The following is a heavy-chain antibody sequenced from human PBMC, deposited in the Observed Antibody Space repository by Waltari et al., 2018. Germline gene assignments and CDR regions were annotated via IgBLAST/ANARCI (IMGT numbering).Heavy chain of an antibody. CDR1: GFTVSNNY. V-gene: IGHV3-53*01. D-gene: IGHD7-27*01. CDR3: ATWTGGSLGAFDN. CDR2: SYSGGDT. Sequence: EVQLVESGGGLIQPGGSLRLSCEVSGFTVSNNYIGWVREAPGKGVEGVSVSYSGGDTYDADAVRGRVTISRDNSKNTLYLQMNSLRVEDTALYYCATWTGGSLGAFDNWGQGTMVTVSS. J-gene: IGHJ3*02.